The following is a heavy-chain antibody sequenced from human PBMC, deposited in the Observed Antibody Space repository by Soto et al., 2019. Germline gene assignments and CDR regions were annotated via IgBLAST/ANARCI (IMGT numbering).Heavy chain of an antibody. V-gene: IGHV3-23*01. D-gene: IGHD3-22*01. CDR1: GFTFSSYA. Sequence: EVQLLESGGGLVQPGGSLRLSCAASGFTFSSYAMSWVRQAPGKGLEWVSAISGSGGSTYYADSVKGRFTISRDNSKNTLYLQMNSLRAEDTAVYYCAKGYYYDSSGYRTKYYYYYGMDVWGQGTTVTVSS. J-gene: IGHJ6*02. CDR3: AKGYYYDSSGYRTKYYYYYGMDV. CDR2: ISGSGGST.